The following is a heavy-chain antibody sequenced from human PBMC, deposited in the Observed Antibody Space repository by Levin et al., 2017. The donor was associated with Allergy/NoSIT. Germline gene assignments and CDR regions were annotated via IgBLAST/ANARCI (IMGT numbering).Heavy chain of an antibody. V-gene: IGHV4-34*01. Sequence: SETLSLTCAVYGGSFSGYYWSWIRQPPGKGLEWIGEINHSGSTNYNPSLKSRVTISVDTSKNQFSLKLSSVTAADTAVYYCARRERGLDFWGQGTLVTVSS. CDR1: GGSFSGYY. J-gene: IGHJ4*02. D-gene: IGHD1-26*01. CDR2: INHSGST. CDR3: ARRERGLDF.